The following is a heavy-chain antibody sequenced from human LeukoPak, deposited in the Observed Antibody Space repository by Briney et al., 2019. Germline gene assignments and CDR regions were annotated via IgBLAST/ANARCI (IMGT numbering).Heavy chain of an antibody. CDR1: GGSISSYY. V-gene: IGHV4-59*12. D-gene: IGHD3-10*01. CDR3: AREELTTMVRGVMGY. CDR2: IYYSGST. J-gene: IGHJ4*02. Sequence: SETLSLTCTVSGGSISSYYWSWIRQPPGKGLEWIGYIYYSGSTNYNPSLKSRVTISVDTSKNQFSLKLSSVTAADTAVYYCAREELTTMVRGVMGYWGQGTLVTVSS.